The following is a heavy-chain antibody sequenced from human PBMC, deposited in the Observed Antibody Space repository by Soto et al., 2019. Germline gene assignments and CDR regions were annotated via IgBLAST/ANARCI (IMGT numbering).Heavy chain of an antibody. V-gene: IGHV3-23*01. Sequence: SLTISCAASGFTFSSYVMTWVRQGPGKGLDWVAGISGSGVDTYYAESVKVRFTISRDNSKNTLYLQMNSLRAEDTAVYYCAKGRGAVVAPRFDPWGQGTLVTVSS. CDR1: GFTFSSYV. J-gene: IGHJ5*02. CDR2: ISGSGVDT. CDR3: AKGRGAVVAPRFDP. D-gene: IGHD2-21*01.